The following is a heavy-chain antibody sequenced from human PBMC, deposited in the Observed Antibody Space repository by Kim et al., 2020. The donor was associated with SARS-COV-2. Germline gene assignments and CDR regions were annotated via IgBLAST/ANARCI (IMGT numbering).Heavy chain of an antibody. CDR3: AREGYDILTGYYGYFDY. CDR2: ISYDGSNK. V-gene: IGHV3-30*04. J-gene: IGHJ4*02. Sequence: GGSLRLSCAASGFTFSSYAMHWVRQAPGKGLEWVAVISYDGSNKYYADSVKGRFTISRDNSKNTLYLQMNSLRAEDTAVYYCAREGYDILTGYYGYFDYWGQGPLVTVSS. CDR1: GFTFSSYA. D-gene: IGHD3-9*01.